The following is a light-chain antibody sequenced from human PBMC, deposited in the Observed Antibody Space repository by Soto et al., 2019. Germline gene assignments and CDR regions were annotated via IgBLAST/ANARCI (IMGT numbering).Light chain of an antibody. CDR1: QSVSSSY. V-gene: IGKV3-20*01. CDR2: GAS. Sequence: EIVLTQSPGTLYLSPGERATLSCRASQSVSSSYLAWYQQKPGQAPRLLIYGASSRATGIPDRFSGSGSETDFTLTISRLEPEDLAVYYCQQYGSSPQTFGQGTKVAIK. CDR3: QQYGSSPQT. J-gene: IGKJ1*01.